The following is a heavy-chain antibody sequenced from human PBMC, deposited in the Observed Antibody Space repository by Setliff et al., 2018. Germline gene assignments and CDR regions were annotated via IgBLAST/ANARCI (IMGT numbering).Heavy chain of an antibody. V-gene: IGHV4-38-2*02. D-gene: IGHD6-19*01. CDR3: ATVGSPVAGDDAFDV. CDR1: DCSLAKCYY. Sequence: SETLSLTCSFSDCSLAKCYYWGWIRQAPGKGLEWIGSVYHDGRTNYSPSLKSRLIISVDTSNNQFSLKLDSVTAADTAMYFCATVGSPVAGDDAFDVWGQGTMVTVSS. J-gene: IGHJ3*01. CDR2: VYHDGRT.